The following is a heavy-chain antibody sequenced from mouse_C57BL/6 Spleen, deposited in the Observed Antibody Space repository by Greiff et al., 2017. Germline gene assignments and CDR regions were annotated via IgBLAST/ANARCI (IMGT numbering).Heavy chain of an antibody. CDR1: GFTFSDYY. CDR3: AREDYYVFDY. V-gene: IGHV5-16*01. Sequence: EVKLVESEGGLVQPGSSMKLSCTASGFTFSDYYMAWVRQVPEKGLEWVANINYDGSSTYYLDSLKSRFIISRDNAKNILYLQMSSLKSEDTATYYCAREDYYVFDYWGQGTTLTVSS. CDR2: INYDGSST. D-gene: IGHD1-1*01. J-gene: IGHJ2*01.